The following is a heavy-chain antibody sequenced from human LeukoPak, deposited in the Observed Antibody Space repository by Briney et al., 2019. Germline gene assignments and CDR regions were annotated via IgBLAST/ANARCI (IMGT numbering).Heavy chain of an antibody. D-gene: IGHD2-21*01. V-gene: IGHV4-39*01. CDR3: ARLGHGIVVVRDY. CDR1: GGSISSSSYY. Sequence: SETLSLTCTVSGGSISSSSYYWGWIRQPPGKGLEWIGSIYYSGSTYYNPSLKSRATISVDTSKNQFSLRLSSVTAADTAVYYCARLGHGIVVVRDYWGQGTLVTVSS. J-gene: IGHJ4*02. CDR2: IYYSGST.